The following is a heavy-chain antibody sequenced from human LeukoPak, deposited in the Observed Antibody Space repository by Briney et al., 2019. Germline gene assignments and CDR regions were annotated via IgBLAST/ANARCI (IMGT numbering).Heavy chain of an antibody. CDR3: AREPGGYYDSSGFLDD. CDR1: GFTVRRNN. CDR2: INSDGSIT. Sequence: GGPLRLSGAALGFTVRRNNRNGVGKVQGRERVGVSRINSDGSITDYADSVKGRFTIARDTAQNTLHLQMNSLRVEDTAMYYCAREPGGYYDSSGFLDDWGQGTLVTVSS. J-gene: IGHJ4*02. V-gene: IGHV3-74*01. D-gene: IGHD3-22*01.